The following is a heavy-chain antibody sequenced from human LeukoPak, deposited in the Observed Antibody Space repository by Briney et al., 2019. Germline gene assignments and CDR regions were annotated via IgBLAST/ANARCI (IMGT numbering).Heavy chain of an antibody. CDR1: GGSFSGYY. V-gene: IGHV4-34*01. CDR3: ARGLGYYYDSTNYAFDI. Sequence: SETLSLTCAVYGGSFSGYYWSWIRQPPGKGLEWIGEINHSGSTNYNPSLKSRVTISVDTSENQFSLKLSSVTAADTAVYYCARGLGYYYDSTNYAFDIWGQGTMVTVSS. J-gene: IGHJ3*02. CDR2: INHSGST. D-gene: IGHD3-22*01.